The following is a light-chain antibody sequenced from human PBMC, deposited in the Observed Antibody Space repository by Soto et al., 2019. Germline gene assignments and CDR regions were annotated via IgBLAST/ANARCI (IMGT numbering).Light chain of an antibody. J-gene: IGKJ2*01. Sequence: EIVLKQSPGTLSLSPGERATLSCRASQSVSSSYLAWYQQKPGQAPRLLIYGASSRSTGIPDRFSGSGSGTDFTLTISSLEPVDFAVYYCQQYGSSPYTFGQGTKLEIK. CDR3: QQYGSSPYT. CDR1: QSVSSSY. V-gene: IGKV3-20*01. CDR2: GAS.